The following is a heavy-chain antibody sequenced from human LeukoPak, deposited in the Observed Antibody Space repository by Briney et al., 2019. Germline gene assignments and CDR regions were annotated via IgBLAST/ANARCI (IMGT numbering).Heavy chain of an antibody. CDR2: IYYSGST. J-gene: IGHJ3*02. D-gene: IGHD1-1*01. CDR1: GGSISSSSYY. CDR3: ARCQLESDAFDI. Sequence: PSETLSLTCTVSGGSISSSSYYWGWIRQPPGKGLEWIGSIYYSGSTYYNPSLKSRVTISVDTSKNQFSLKLSSVTAADTAVYYCARCQLESDAFDIWGQGTMVTASS. V-gene: IGHV4-39*07.